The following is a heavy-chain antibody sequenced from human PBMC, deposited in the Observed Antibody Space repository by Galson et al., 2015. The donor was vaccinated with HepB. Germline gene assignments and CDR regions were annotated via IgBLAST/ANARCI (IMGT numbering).Heavy chain of an antibody. Sequence: SVKVSCKASGYTFTSYAMHWVRQAPGQRLKWMGWINAGNGNTKYSQKFQGRVTITRDTSASTAYMELSSLRSEDTAVYYCARDMLYYYDSSAWYFDLWGRGTLVTVSS. CDR2: INAGNGNT. V-gene: IGHV1-3*01. D-gene: IGHD3-22*01. CDR3: ARDMLYYYDSSAWYFDL. CDR1: GYTFTSYA. J-gene: IGHJ2*01.